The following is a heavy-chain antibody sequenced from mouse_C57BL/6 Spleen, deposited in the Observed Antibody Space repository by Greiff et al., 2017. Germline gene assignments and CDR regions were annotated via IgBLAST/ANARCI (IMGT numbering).Heavy chain of an antibody. J-gene: IGHJ4*01. V-gene: IGHV1-76*01. CDR1: GYTFTDYY. Sequence: QVQLQQSGAELVRPGASVKLSCKASGYTFTDYYISWVKQRPGQGLEWIARIYPGSGNTYYNEKFKGKATLTAEKSSSTAYMQLSSLTSEDSAVYFCARRGDYYAMDYWGQGTSVTVSS. CDR2: IYPGSGNT. CDR3: ARRGDYYAMDY.